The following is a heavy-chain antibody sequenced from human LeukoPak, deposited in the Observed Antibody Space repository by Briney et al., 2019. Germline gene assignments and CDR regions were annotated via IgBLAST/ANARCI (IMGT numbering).Heavy chain of an antibody. D-gene: IGHD2-2*02. J-gene: IGHJ5*02. V-gene: IGHV3-23*01. CDR3: AKASAAIPQYCNS. Sequence: GGSLRLSCEASGFTFGNYAMNWVRQAPGKGLEWVSTISGTGSSTYYADSAKGRFTISRDNSKDTLFLQLNSLTAADTAMYFCAKASAAIPQYCNSWGQGTLVTVSS. CDR2: ISGTGSST. CDR1: GFTFGNYA.